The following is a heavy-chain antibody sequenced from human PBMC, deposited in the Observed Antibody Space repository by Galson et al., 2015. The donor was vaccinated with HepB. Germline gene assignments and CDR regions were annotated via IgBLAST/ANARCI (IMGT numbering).Heavy chain of an antibody. CDR1: EDSFYNNW. J-gene: IGHJ4*02. D-gene: IGHD4-17*01. CDR3: ARLSYAENQ. Sequence: QSGAAVEKPGESLRISCQGSEDSFYNNWVSWVRQMPGKGLEWMGRMAPSDSYTNYRPSFQGTRTISTYKAIITAYLQWSSLKASDTAMYYCARLSYAENQWGQGTLVTVSS. V-gene: IGHV5-10-1*01. CDR2: MAPSDSYT.